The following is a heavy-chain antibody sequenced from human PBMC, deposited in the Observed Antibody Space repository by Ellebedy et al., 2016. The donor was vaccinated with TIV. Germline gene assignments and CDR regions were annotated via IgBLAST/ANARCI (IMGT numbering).Heavy chain of an antibody. V-gene: IGHV3-33*07. CDR1: GFTFSDYG. D-gene: IGHD6-19*01. CDR2: IWYDGTNK. J-gene: IGHJ4*02. Sequence: GESLKISCAASGFTFSDYGLYWVRQAPGKGLEWVAVIWYDGTNKNYADLAEGRFIISRDNSKNTVYLQMNNLRGEDTATYYCARKYSSAWLADHWGQGTLVTVSS. CDR3: ARKYSSAWLADH.